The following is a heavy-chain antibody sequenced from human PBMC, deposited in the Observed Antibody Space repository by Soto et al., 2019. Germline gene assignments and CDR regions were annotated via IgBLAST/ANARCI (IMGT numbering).Heavy chain of an antibody. J-gene: IGHJ6*02. Sequence: PSETLSLTCAVSGGSISSSNWWSWVRQPPGKGLEWIGEIYHSGSTNYNPSLKSRVTISVDKSKNQFSLKLSSVTAADTAVYYCARVPTVAVADYYYYGMDVWGQGTTVTVSS. CDR2: IYHSGST. D-gene: IGHD6-19*01. V-gene: IGHV4-4*02. CDR1: GGSISSSNW. CDR3: ARVPTVAVADYYYYGMDV.